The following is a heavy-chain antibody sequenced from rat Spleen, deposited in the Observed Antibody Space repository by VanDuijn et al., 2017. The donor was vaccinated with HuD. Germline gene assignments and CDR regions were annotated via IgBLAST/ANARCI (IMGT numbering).Heavy chain of an antibody. J-gene: IGHJ2*01. Sequence: EVQLVESGGGLVQPGRSLKLSCAASGFTFSDYNMAWVRQAPKKGLEWVATISYDGSSTYYRDSVKGRFTISRDNAKSTLYLQMDSLRSEDTATYYCATGRDSYAQGFDYWGQGVMVTVSS. D-gene: IGHD1-12*01. CDR3: ATGRDSYAQGFDY. V-gene: IGHV5-7*01. CDR1: GFTFSDYN. CDR2: ISYDGSST.